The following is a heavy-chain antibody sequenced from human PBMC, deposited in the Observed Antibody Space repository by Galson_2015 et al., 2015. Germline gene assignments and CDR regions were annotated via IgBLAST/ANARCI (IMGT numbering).Heavy chain of an antibody. D-gene: IGHD3-3*01. CDR3: ARGTGHYDFWSGYFSPLTYYYMDV. CDR1: GYTFTSYD. J-gene: IGHJ6*03. V-gene: IGHV1-8*01. CDR2: MNPNSGNT. Sequence: SVKVSCKASGYTFTSYDINWVRQATRQGLEWMGWMNPNSGNTGYAQKFQGRVTMTRNTSISTAYMELSSLRSEDTAVYYCARGTGHYDFWSGYFSPLTYYYMDVWGKGTTVTVSS.